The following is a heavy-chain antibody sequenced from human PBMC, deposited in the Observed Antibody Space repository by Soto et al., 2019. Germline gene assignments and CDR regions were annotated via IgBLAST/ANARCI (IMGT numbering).Heavy chain of an antibody. CDR3: ASDHIAVAGHYYYGMDV. D-gene: IGHD6-19*01. CDR2: TYYRSKWYN. J-gene: IGHJ6*02. CDR1: GDSVSSNSAA. V-gene: IGHV6-1*01. Sequence: QTLSLTCAISGDSVSSNSAAWNWIRQSPSRGLEWLGRTYYRSKWYNDYAVSVKSRITINPDTSKNQFSLQLNSVTPEDTAVYYCASDHIAVAGHYYYGMDVWGQGTTVTVSS.